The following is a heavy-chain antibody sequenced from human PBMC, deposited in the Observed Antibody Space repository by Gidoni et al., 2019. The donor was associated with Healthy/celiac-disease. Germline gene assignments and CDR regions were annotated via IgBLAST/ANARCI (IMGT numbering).Heavy chain of an antibody. J-gene: IGHJ4*02. CDR1: GVTFSSYT. V-gene: IGHV1-69*02. CDR3: ATTLTDSSGLRPDY. Sequence: QVQLVQSGAEVKKPGSSVKVSCKASGVTFSSYTISWVRQAPGQGLEWMGRIIPILGIANYAQKFQGRVTITADKSTSTAYMELSSLRSEDTAVYYCATTLTDSSGLRPDYWGQGTLVTVSS. D-gene: IGHD3-22*01. CDR2: IIPILGIA.